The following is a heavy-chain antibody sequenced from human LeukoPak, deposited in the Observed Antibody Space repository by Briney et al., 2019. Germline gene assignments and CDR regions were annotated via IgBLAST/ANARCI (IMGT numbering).Heavy chain of an antibody. J-gene: IGHJ4*02. Sequence: KTGGSLRLSCAASGFTFSSYAMSWVRQAPGKGLEWVGRIKSKTDGGTTDYAAPVKGRFTISRDDSKNTLYLQMNSLKTEDTAVYYCTTDPHGLLGYYDSSGLSWGQGTLVTVSS. D-gene: IGHD3-22*01. CDR3: TTDPHGLLGYYDSSGLS. CDR1: GFTFSSYA. V-gene: IGHV3-15*01. CDR2: IKSKTDGGTT.